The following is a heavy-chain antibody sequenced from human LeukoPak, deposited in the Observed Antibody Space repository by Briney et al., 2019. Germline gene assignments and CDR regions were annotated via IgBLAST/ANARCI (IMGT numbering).Heavy chain of an antibody. Sequence: GKSLRLSCAASGFTLSDYGMHWVRQAPGKGLEWVSVIWYDGSYKYYADSVKGRFTISRDNSKNTLHLQMNSLRAEDTAIYYCARERIAAAAAFDYWGQGTLVTVSS. V-gene: IGHV3-33*01. J-gene: IGHJ4*02. CDR3: ARERIAAAAAFDY. CDR1: GFTLSDYG. D-gene: IGHD6-13*01. CDR2: IWYDGSYK.